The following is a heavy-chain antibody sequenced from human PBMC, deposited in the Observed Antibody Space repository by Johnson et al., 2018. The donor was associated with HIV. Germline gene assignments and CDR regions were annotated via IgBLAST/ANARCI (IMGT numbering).Heavy chain of an antibody. CDR2: ISYDGSNK. J-gene: IGHJ3*02. CDR1: GFTFSSYA. CDR3: ARVSSEDAFDI. V-gene: IGHV3-30-3*01. Sequence: QVQLVESGGGVVQPGRSLRLSCAASGFTFSSYAMHWVRQAPGKGLEWVAVISYDGSNKYYADSVKGRFTISRDNSKNTLYLQMNSLRTEDTAVYYCARVSSEDAFDIWGQGTMFTVSS.